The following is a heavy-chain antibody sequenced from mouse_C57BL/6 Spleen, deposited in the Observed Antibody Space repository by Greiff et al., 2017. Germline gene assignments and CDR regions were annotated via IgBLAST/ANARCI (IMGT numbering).Heavy chain of an antibody. Sequence: QVQLKQSGPGLVQPSQSLSITCTVSGFSLTSYGVHWVRQPPGKGLEWLGVIWSGGSTDYNAAFISRLSISKDNSKSHVFFKMNSLQADDTAIYYCAKNSYSNEPGMDYWGQGTSVTVSS. CDR1: GFSLTSYG. V-gene: IGHV2-4*01. CDR2: IWSGGST. D-gene: IGHD2-5*01. J-gene: IGHJ4*01. CDR3: AKNSYSNEPGMDY.